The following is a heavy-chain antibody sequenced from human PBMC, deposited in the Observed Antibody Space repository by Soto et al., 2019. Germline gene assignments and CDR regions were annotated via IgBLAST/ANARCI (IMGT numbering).Heavy chain of an antibody. V-gene: IGHV3-30-3*01. J-gene: IGHJ4*02. CDR1: GFTFSNYA. CDR3: ARESEDLTSNFDY. Sequence: PGGSLRLSCAASGFTFSNYAMHWVRQAPGKGPEWVGGISYDGSNQYYTASVKGRFTVSRDNAKNSVYLEMNSLSAEDTALYYCARESEDLTSNFDYWGQGTLVTVSS. CDR2: ISYDGSNQ.